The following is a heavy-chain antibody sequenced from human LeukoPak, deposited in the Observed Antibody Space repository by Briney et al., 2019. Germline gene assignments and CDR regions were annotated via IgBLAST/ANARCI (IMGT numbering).Heavy chain of an antibody. CDR1: GDSVVSNSTA. CDR2: TYYRSKWYN. V-gene: IGHV6-1*01. CDR3: ARGGQGDGYSADEAFDF. J-gene: IGHJ3*01. Sequence: PSQTLSLTCVTSGDSVVSNSTACNWIRQSPSRGLEWLGRTYYRSKWYNEYAVSVKSRITINLDTSKNQFSLQLKSVTPEDTAVYYCARGGQGDGYSADEAFDFWGQGTMVTVS. D-gene: IGHD5-24*01.